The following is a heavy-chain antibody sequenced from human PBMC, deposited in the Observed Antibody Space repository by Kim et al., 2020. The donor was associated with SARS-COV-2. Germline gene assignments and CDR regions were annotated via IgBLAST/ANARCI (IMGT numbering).Heavy chain of an antibody. J-gene: IGHJ6*02. Sequence: SETLSLTCTVSGGSISSSSYYWGWIRQPPGKGLEWIGSIYYSGSTYYNPSLKSRVTISVDTSKNQFSLKLSSVTAADTAVYYCARHPNYDFWSGYYNYYYGMDVWGQGTTVTVSS. CDR1: GGSISSSSYY. V-gene: IGHV4-39*01. CDR2: IYYSGST. CDR3: ARHPNYDFWSGYYNYYYGMDV. D-gene: IGHD3-3*01.